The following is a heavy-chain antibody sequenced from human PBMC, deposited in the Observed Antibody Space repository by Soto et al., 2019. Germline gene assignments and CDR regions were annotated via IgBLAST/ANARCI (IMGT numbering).Heavy chain of an antibody. CDR2: INYTWRT. CDR3: ARDSYSSSWYAAFDI. CDR1: GGSISSGGYY. V-gene: IGHV4-31*03. Sequence: SETLSLTCTVSGGSISSGGYYWSCIRQQPGKGLVWTGYINYTWRTYYKPSHKRRVTIYVDTSKNQFSLKLSSVTAADTAVYYCARDSYSSSWYAAFDIWGQGTMVTVS. D-gene: IGHD6-13*01. J-gene: IGHJ3*02.